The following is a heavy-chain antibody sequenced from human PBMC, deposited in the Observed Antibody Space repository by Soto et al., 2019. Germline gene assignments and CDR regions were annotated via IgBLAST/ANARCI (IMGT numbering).Heavy chain of an antibody. J-gene: IGHJ4*02. CDR2: ISHSGGST. V-gene: IGHV3-23*01. D-gene: IGHD4-4*01. CDR3: ANQWGFATVTSFDY. CDR1: GFTFSSYA. Sequence: EVQLLESGGGMVQPGGSLGLSCAASGFTFSSYAMSWVRQAPGEGLEWVSAISHSGGSTSYADSVKGRFTISRDNSKNTLFLQMNSLRAEDTGVCYCANQWGFATVTSFDYWGQGTLVTVSS.